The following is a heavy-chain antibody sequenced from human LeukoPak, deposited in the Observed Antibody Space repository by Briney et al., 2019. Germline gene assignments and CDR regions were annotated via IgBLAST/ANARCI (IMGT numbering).Heavy chain of an antibody. Sequence: ASVKVSCKASGYTFTSYGISWVRQAPGQGLEWMGLIIAYNGNTNYAQKLQGRVTMTTDTSTSTAYMELRSLRSDDTAVYYRARDRNNWFDPWGQGTLVTVSS. CDR2: IIAYNGNT. CDR3: ARDRNNWFDP. CDR1: GYTFTSYG. J-gene: IGHJ5*02. V-gene: IGHV1-18*01.